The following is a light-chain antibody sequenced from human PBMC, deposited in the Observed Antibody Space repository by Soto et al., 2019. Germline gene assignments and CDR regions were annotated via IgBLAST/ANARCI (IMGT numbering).Light chain of an antibody. CDR3: SSYAGSNNWV. J-gene: IGLJ3*02. V-gene: IGLV2-8*01. CDR2: EVS. CDR1: SSDVDYKY. Sequence: QSALTQSPSASGSPGQSVTISCTGTSSDVDYKYVSWYQQHPGKAPKLMIYEVSKRPSGVPDRFSGSKSGNTASLTVSGLQAEDEADYYCSSYAGSNNWVFGGGTKVTVL.